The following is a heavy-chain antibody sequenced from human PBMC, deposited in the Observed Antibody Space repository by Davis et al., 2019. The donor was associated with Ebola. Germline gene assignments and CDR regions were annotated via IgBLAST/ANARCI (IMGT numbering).Heavy chain of an antibody. CDR2: IYYSGST. CDR1: GGSISSSSYY. CDR3: ARLNPRGYYDSSGPFYWYFDL. Sequence: PSETLSLTCTVSGGSISSSSYYWGWIRQPPGKGLEWIGSIYYSGSTYYNPSLKSRVTISVDTSKNQFSLKLSSVTAADTAVYYCARLNPRGYYDSSGPFYWYFDLWGRGTLVTVSS. D-gene: IGHD3-22*01. V-gene: IGHV4-39*01. J-gene: IGHJ2*01.